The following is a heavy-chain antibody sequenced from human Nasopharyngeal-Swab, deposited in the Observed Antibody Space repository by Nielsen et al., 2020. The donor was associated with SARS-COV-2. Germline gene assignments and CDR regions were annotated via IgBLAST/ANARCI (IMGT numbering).Heavy chain of an antibody. CDR2: IIHSGST. CDR1: GWSFSGYS. D-gene: IGHD6-19*01. J-gene: IGHJ5*02. V-gene: IGHV4-34*12. Sequence: SETLSLTRAAYGWSFSGYSWSWVRQPPGKGLEWIGQIIHSGSTNYNPSLKSRVTTSADTSKNQLSLKVNSVTAADTAAYYCARISGWYWLDPWGQGTLVTVSS. CDR3: ARISGWYWLDP.